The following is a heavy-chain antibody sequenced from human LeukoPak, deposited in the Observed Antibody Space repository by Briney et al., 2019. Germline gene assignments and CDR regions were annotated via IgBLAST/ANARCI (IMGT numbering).Heavy chain of an antibody. V-gene: IGHV3-30*04. Sequence: PGGSLRLSCAASGFTFSSYAMHWVRQAPGKGLEWVAVISYDGSNKYYADSVKGRLTISRDNSKNSLYLQMNSLRTEDTALYYCAKGKNTGSYLSHVDYWGQGTLVTVSS. CDR1: GFTFSSYA. CDR3: AKGKNTGSYLSHVDY. D-gene: IGHD3-10*01. CDR2: ISYDGSNK. J-gene: IGHJ4*02.